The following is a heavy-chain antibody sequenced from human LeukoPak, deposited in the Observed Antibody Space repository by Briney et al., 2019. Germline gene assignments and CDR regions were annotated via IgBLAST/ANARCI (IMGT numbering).Heavy chain of an antibody. Sequence: PGGSLRLSCAASGFTFTKYWMTWVRQAPGKGLEWVGNIKQDGSDKNYMDSVKGRFTLSRDNAKNSLYLQMNSLRAEDTALYYCAKDGGGGYSYGSHYYYYGMDVWGQGTTVTVSS. D-gene: IGHD5-18*01. J-gene: IGHJ6*02. CDR3: AKDGGGGYSYGSHYYYYGMDV. V-gene: IGHV3-7*03. CDR1: GFTFTKYW. CDR2: IKQDGSDK.